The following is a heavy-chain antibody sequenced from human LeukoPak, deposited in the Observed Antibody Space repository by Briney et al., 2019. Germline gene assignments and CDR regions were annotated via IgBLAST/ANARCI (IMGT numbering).Heavy chain of an antibody. CDR3: ARLPRFYYGSGSYSYYFDY. CDR2: IYCSGST. D-gene: IGHD3-10*01. CDR1: GGSISSYY. V-gene: IGHV4-59*08. Sequence: PSETLSLTCTVSGGSISSYYWSWIRQPPGKGLEWIGYIYCSGSTNYNPSLKSRVTISVDTSKNQFSLKLSSVTAADTAVYYCARLPRFYYGSGSYSYYFDYWGQGTLVTVSS. J-gene: IGHJ4*02.